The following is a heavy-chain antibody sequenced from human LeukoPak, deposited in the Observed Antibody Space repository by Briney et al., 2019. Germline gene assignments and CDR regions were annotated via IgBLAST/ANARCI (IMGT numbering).Heavy chain of an antibody. Sequence: SETLSLTCTVSGGSISSYYWSWIRQPPGKGLEWIGYIYYSGSTNYNPSLKSRVTISVDTSKNQFSLKLSCVTAADTAVYYCARTSGYSSSGIDCWGQGTLVTVSS. CDR2: IYYSGST. CDR1: GGSISSYY. D-gene: IGHD6-13*01. CDR3: ARTSGYSSSGIDC. J-gene: IGHJ4*02. V-gene: IGHV4-59*01.